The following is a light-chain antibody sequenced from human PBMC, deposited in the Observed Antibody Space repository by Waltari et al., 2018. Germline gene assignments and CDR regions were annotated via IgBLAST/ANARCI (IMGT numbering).Light chain of an antibody. CDR3: QQYNYYWT. CDR1: QSVNNW. J-gene: IGKJ1*01. V-gene: IGKV1-5*03. Sequence: DIQMTQSPSTLSAFVGDRVHITCRASQSVNNWLAWYQQKPGKAPRLLIYKASNLESGVPSRFSGSGSGTEFTLTISSLQPDDFATYYCQQYNYYWTFGQGTKVEVK. CDR2: KAS.